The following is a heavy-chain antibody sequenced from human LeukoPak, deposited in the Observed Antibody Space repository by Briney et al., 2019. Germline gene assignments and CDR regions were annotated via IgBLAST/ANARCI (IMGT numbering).Heavy chain of an antibody. CDR1: GFTFSTYA. J-gene: IGHJ4*02. Sequence: GGSLRLSCAASGFTFSTYAMHWVRQAPGKGLEWVAVISYDGSSKYYADSVKGRLTISRDNSKNTLYLQMNSLRAEDTALYYCAKDSELENLTGYSKNWGQGTLVTVSS. CDR2: ISYDGSSK. CDR3: AKDSELENLTGYSKN. V-gene: IGHV3-30*04. D-gene: IGHD3-9*01.